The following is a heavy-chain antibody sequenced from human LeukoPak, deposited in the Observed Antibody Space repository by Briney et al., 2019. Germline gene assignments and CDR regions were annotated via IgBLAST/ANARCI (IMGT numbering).Heavy chain of an antibody. CDR1: GYTFTSYY. V-gene: IGHV1-46*01. Sequence: ASVNVSCKASGYTFTSYYMHWVRQAPGQGLEWMGIINPSGGSTSYAQKFQGRVTMTRDTSISTAYMELSRLRSDDTAVYYCARDQRVRYYDSNPTYYYYYMDVWGKGTTVTVSS. CDR3: ARDQRVRYYDSNPTYYYYYMDV. CDR2: INPSGGST. D-gene: IGHD3-22*01. J-gene: IGHJ6*03.